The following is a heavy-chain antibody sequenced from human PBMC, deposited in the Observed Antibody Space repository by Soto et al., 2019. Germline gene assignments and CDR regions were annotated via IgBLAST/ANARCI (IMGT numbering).Heavy chain of an antibody. D-gene: IGHD6-19*01. CDR2: IWYDGSNK. CDR1: GFTFSSYG. V-gene: IGHV3-33*01. CDR3: ARDQQWLVRFYFDF. J-gene: IGHJ4*02. Sequence: GGSLRLSCVASGFTFSSYGMHWVRQAPGKGLEWVAVIWYDGSNKYYADSVKGRFTISRDNSKNTLYLQMNSLRAEDTAVYYCARDQQWLVRFYFDFWGQGTLVTVSS.